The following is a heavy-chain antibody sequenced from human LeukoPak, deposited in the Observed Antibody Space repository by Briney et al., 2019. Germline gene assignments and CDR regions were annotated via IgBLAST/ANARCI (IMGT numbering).Heavy chain of an antibody. CDR3: ASADDSGYHLQNWFDP. CDR2: IIPIFGTA. J-gene: IGHJ5*02. CDR1: GGTFSSYA. Sequence: ASVKVSCKASGGTFSSYAISWVRQAPGQGLEWMGGIIPIFGTANYAQKFQGRVTITADESTSTAYMELSSLRSEDTAVYYCASADDSGYHLQNWFDPWGQGTLVTVSS. D-gene: IGHD5-12*01. V-gene: IGHV1-69*13.